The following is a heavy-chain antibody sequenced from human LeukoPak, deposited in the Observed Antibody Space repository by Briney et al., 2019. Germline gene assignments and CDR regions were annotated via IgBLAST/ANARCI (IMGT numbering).Heavy chain of an antibody. J-gene: IGHJ4*02. V-gene: IGHV4-39*07. CDR2: IYYSGST. CDR3: ARVGYARDTAMGYFDY. D-gene: IGHD5-18*01. CDR1: GGSISRSSYY. Sequence: PSETLSLTCTVSGGSISRSSYYWGWIRQPPGKGLEWIGSIYYSGSTYYNPSLKSRVTISVDTSKNQFSLKLSSVTAADTAVYYCARVGYARDTAMGYFDYWGQGTLVTVSS.